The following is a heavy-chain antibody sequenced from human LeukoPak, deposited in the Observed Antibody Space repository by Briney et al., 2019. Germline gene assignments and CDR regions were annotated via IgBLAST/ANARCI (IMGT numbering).Heavy chain of an antibody. J-gene: IGHJ4*02. V-gene: IGHV4-59*08. CDR3: ARHYDTSGYYPFDY. Sequence: SETLSLTCTVSGGSISSYYWSWIRQPPGKGLEWIGYIYYSGSTKYNPSLKSQVSISVDTSKNQFSLKLSSVTAADTAVYYCARHYDTSGYYPFDYWGQGTLVTVSS. CDR2: IYYSGST. D-gene: IGHD3-22*01. CDR1: GGSISSYY.